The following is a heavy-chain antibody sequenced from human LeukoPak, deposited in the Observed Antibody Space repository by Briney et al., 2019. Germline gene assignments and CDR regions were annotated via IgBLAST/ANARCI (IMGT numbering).Heavy chain of an antibody. D-gene: IGHD3-10*01. Sequence: ASVKVSCKASGYTFTDYALHWVRQAPGQRLEWMGRINAGDTKYSQNFQDRVTITRDTSATTAYMELSSLTSEDTAVYYRARGRGSGSYRQLDYWGQGTLVTVSS. CDR1: GYTFTDYA. V-gene: IGHV1-3*01. J-gene: IGHJ4*02. CDR2: INAGDT. CDR3: ARGRGSGSYRQLDY.